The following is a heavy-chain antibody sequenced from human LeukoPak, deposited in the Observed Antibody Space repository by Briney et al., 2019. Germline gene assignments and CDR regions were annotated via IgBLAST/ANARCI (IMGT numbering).Heavy chain of an antibody. J-gene: IGHJ5*02. Sequence: SETLSLTCTVSGDSVINDVYYWTWIRQPAGKGLEWIGRIVPSGVTRYNPSFEGRLTISVDTAKNQFSLKLTSMTAADTAIYYCARDSGSTTARGVPLWFDPWGQGTLVAVSS. CDR3: ARDSGSTTARGVPLWFDP. V-gene: IGHV4-61*02. D-gene: IGHD3-10*01. CDR1: GDSVINDVYY. CDR2: IVPSGVT.